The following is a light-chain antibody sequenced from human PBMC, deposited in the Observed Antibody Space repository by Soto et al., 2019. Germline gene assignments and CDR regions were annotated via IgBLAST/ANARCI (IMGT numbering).Light chain of an antibody. V-gene: IGKV4-1*01. CDR2: WAS. J-gene: IGKJ1*01. Sequence: DIVMIQSPDSLAVSLGERATINCKSSQSVLYSSNNKNYLAWYQQKPRQPPKLLISWASTRESGVPDRFSGSGSGTDFTLTISSLQAEDVAFYYCQQYYTTLWTFGHGTNVEIK. CDR3: QQYYTTLWT. CDR1: QSVLYSSNNKNY.